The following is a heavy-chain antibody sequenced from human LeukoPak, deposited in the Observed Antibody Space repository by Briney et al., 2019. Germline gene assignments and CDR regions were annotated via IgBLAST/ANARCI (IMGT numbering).Heavy chain of an antibody. CDR1: VYIFTTYW. CDR2: IYPGDSDT. Sequence: GEPLKISCKGSVYIFTTYWIAWGRQMPGKGLEWMRIIYPGDSDTRYSPSLQGQVTISADKSISTDYLQCSSLKASDTAIYYCARGITWFDVWGQGTLVTVSS. CDR3: ARGITWFDV. J-gene: IGHJ5*02. V-gene: IGHV5-51*01. D-gene: IGHD1-20*01.